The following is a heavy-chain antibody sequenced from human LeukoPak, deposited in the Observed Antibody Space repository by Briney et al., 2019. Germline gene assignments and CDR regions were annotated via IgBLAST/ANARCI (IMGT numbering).Heavy chain of an antibody. D-gene: IGHD5-18*01. CDR2: IKQDGSEN. V-gene: IGHV3-7*01. CDR3: ARKGYSYGHFDY. Sequence: PGGSLRLSCAASGFTFSSYWMTWVRQAPGKGLEWVANIKQDGSENYYVGSVKGRFTISRDNAKNSLFLQMNSLRAEDTAIYYCARKGYSYGHFDYWGQGTLVTVSS. CDR1: GFTFSSYW. J-gene: IGHJ4*02.